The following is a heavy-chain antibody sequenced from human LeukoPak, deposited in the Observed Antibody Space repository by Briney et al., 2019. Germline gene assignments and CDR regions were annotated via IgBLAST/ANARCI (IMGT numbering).Heavy chain of an antibody. CDR3: AKAPRGYSGYAGSNFDY. V-gene: IGHV3-23*01. J-gene: IGHJ4*02. CDR1: GFTFSSYA. Sequence: GGSLRLSCAASGFTFSSYAMSWVRQAPGKGLEWVSAISGSGGSTYYADSVKGRFTISRDNSKNTLYLQMNSLRAEDTAVYYCAKAPRGYSGYAGSNFDYWGQGTLVTVSS. CDR2: ISGSGGST. D-gene: IGHD5-12*01.